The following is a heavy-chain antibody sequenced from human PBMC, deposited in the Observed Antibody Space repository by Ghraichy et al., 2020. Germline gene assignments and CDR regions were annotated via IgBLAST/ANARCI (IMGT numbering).Heavy chain of an antibody. CDR1: GGSFSGYY. J-gene: IGHJ5*02. V-gene: IGHV4-34*01. D-gene: IGHD3-10*01. Sequence: SETLSLTCAVYGGSFSGYYWSWIRQPPGKGLEWIGEINHIGSTNYNPSLKSRVTISVDTSKNQFSLKLSSVTAADTAVYYFVRSLKFGELYWFDPWGQGTLVTVSS. CDR3: VRSLKFGELYWFDP. CDR2: INHIGST.